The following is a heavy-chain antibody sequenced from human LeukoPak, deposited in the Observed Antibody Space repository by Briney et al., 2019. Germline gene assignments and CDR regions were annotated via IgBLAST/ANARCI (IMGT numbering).Heavy chain of an antibody. V-gene: IGHV3-30*04. CDR3: AKGRIIAAAGTGLDY. J-gene: IGHJ4*02. CDR2: ISYDGSNK. CDR1: GFTFSSYA. Sequence: GGSLRLSCAASGFTFSSYAMHWVRQAPGKGLEWVAVISYDGSNKYYADSVKGRFTISRDNSKNTLYLQMNSLRAEDTAVYYCAKGRIIAAAGTGLDYWGQGTLVTVSS. D-gene: IGHD6-13*01.